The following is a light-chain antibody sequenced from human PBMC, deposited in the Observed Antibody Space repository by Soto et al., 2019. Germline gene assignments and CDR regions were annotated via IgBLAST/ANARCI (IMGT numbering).Light chain of an antibody. J-gene: IGKJ4*01. CDR1: NRISSY. CDR2: AAS. CDR3: HQRNNCHRT. Sequence: IQLSYSPSCLCARERDRVTITCRASNRISSYLAGYQQKPGKAPKHLIYAASTLQSRVPSRFSGSRSWTDFTLTIISLQHADFAASYCHQRNNCHRTFGRGTKVDIK. V-gene: IGKV1-9*01.